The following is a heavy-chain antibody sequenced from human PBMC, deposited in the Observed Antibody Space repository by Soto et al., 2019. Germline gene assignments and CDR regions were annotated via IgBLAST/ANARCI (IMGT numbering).Heavy chain of an antibody. V-gene: IGHV3-73*01. CDR3: RSRVGGDPNFDY. CDR2: IRTKTNNYAA. D-gene: IGHD2-21*02. CDR1: GSTFSDSP. J-gene: IGHJ4*02. Sequence: GGSLRLSCAASGSTFSDSPIHWVRQASGKGLEWVGLIRTKTNNYAAVYAASVKGRFTISRDDSKSTAYLQMSSLKTEDTAVYYCRSRVGGDPNFDYWGQGTLVTVSS.